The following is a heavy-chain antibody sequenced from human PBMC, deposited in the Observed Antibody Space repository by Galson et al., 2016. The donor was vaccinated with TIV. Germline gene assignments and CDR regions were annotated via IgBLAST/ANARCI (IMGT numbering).Heavy chain of an antibody. CDR3: ARVNSKTDKYLFDY. D-gene: IGHD1-7*01. Sequence: SVNVSCKGSVYTFTDYFIHWVRQAPGKGLDWVGRINPNSGVAKYAAILQDRVTLTVDTSISPAYMELSRLRSDDTAVYFCARVNSKTDKYLFDYWGQGTLVTVSS. CDR1: VYTFTDYF. V-gene: IGHV1-2*06. J-gene: IGHJ4*02. CDR2: INPNSGVA.